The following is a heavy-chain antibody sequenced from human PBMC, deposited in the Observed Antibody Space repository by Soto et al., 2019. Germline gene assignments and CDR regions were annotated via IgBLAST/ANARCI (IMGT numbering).Heavy chain of an antibody. CDR3: ARGRDGDY. CDR1: GYGFTTYG. D-gene: IGHD6-6*01. CDR2: ISAHNGNT. J-gene: IGHJ4*02. Sequence: QVHLVQSGAEVKKPGASVKVSCKGSGYGFTTYGITWVRQAPGQGLEWMAWISAHNGNTNYAQKVQGRVTVTRDTSTSTAYMELRSLRYDDTAVYDCARGRDGDYWGQGALVTVSS. V-gene: IGHV1-18*01.